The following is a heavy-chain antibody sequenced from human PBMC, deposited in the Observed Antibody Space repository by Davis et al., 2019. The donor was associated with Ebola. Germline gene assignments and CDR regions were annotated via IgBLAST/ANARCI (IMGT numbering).Heavy chain of an antibody. D-gene: IGHD3-10*01. Sequence: GESLKISCAASGFPFSSYAMSWVRQAPGKGLEWVANIKQDGSEKYYVDSVKGRFTISRDNAKNSLYLQMNSLRAEDTAVYYCARAGNRLWFGEDYWGQGTLVTVSS. J-gene: IGHJ4*02. CDR3: ARAGNRLWFGEDY. CDR2: IKQDGSEK. CDR1: GFPFSSYA. V-gene: IGHV3-7*01.